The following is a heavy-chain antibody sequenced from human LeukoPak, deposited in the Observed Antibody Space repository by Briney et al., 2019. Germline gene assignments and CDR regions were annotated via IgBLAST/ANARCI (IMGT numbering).Heavy chain of an antibody. V-gene: IGHV5-51*01. J-gene: IGHJ5*02. D-gene: IGHD5-18*01. CDR2: IYPGDSDT. CDR1: GYSFTSYW. Sequence: GESLQISCKGSGYSFTSYWIGWVRQMPEKGLEWMGIIYPGDSDTRYSSSFQGQATISADKSISTAYLQWSSLKASDTAMYYCARRADGYSYGGGFDPWGQGTLVTVSS. CDR3: ARRADGYSYGGGFDP.